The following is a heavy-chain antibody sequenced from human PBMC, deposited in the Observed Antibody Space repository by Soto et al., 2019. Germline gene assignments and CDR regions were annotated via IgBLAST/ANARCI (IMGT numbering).Heavy chain of an antibody. J-gene: IGHJ4*02. V-gene: IGHV1-46*03. D-gene: IGHD3-22*01. Sequence: QVQLVQSGAEVKKPGVSVKISCKASGYTFTNYHMHWVRQAPGQGLEWMGIINPSDGSTNYAQNFQGKVTMTSDTSTSTVYMEVSRLRSDDTAVYYCGRGYYHDTTGAFFFDYWGRGTLVTVSS. CDR2: INPSDGST. CDR3: GRGYYHDTTGAFFFDY. CDR1: GYTFTNYH.